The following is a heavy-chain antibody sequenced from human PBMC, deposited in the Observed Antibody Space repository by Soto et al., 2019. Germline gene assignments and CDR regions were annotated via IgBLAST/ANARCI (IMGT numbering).Heavy chain of an antibody. CDR3: AKVCEQLHTSPYVDY. Sequence: GGSLRLSCAASGFTFDDYAMHWVRQAPGKGLEWVSGISWNSGSIGYADSVKGRFTISRDNAKNSPYLQMNSMRAEDTALYYCAKVCEQLHTSPYVDYWGQGTLVTVSS. D-gene: IGHD6-6*01. V-gene: IGHV3-9*01. CDR2: ISWNSGSI. CDR1: GFTFDDYA. J-gene: IGHJ4*02.